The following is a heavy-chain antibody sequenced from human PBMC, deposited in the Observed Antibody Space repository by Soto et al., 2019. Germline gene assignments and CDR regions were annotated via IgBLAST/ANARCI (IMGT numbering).Heavy chain of an antibody. CDR2: INHSGST. CDR1: GGSFSGYY. CDR3: ARKVSGYYDFWSGLTLGYYFDY. V-gene: IGHV4-34*01. J-gene: IGHJ4*02. Sequence: SETLSLTCAVYGGSFSGYYWSWIRQPPGKGLEWIGEINHSGSTNYNPSLKSRVTISVDTSKNQFSLKLSSVTAADTAVYYCARKVSGYYDFWSGLTLGYYFDYWGQGTLVTVSS. D-gene: IGHD3-3*01.